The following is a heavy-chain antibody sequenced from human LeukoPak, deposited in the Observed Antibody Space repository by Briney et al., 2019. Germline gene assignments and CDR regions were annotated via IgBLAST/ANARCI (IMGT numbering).Heavy chain of an antibody. V-gene: IGHV3-74*01. J-gene: IGHJ6*02. Sequence: GGSLRLSCAASGFTFSRYWMHWVRQAPGKGLVWVSRINSDGSNTRYADSAKGRSTISRDNAKNSLYLQMNSLRAEDTAVYYCARVMGYGMDVWGQGTTVTVSS. CDR3: ARVMGYGMDV. CDR2: INSDGSNT. D-gene: IGHD3-16*01. CDR1: GFTFSRYW.